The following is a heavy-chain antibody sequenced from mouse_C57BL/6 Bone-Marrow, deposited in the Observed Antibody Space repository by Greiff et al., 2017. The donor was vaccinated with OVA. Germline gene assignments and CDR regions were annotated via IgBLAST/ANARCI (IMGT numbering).Heavy chain of an antibody. CDR3: AREGDYGSSPFAY. CDR2: IYPGSGNT. Sequence: VQLQESGAELVRPGASVKLSCKASGYTFTDYYINWVKQRPGQGLEWIARIYPGSGNTYYNEKFKGKATLTAEKSSSTAYMQLSSLTSEDSAVYFCAREGDYGSSPFAYWGQGTLVTVSA. D-gene: IGHD1-1*01. J-gene: IGHJ3*01. V-gene: IGHV1-76*01. CDR1: GYTFTDYY.